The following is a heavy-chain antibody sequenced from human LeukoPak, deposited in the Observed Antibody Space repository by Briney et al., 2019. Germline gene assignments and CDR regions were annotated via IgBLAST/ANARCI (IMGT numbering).Heavy chain of an antibody. CDR2: IWYDGSNK. Sequence: GGSLRLSCAASGFTFSSYGMHWVRQAPGKGLEWVAVIWYDGSNKYYADSVKGRFTISRDNSKNTLYLQMNSLRAEDTAVYYCARWYSSSFDYYYGMDVWGQGTTVTVSS. V-gene: IGHV3-33*01. J-gene: IGHJ6*02. D-gene: IGHD6-13*01. CDR3: ARWYSSSFDYYYGMDV. CDR1: GFTFSSYG.